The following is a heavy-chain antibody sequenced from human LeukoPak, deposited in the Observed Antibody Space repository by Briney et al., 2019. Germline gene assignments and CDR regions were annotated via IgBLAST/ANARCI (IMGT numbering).Heavy chain of an antibody. J-gene: IGHJ4*02. CDR3: ARGYDH. CDR2: ISSCSSHT. Sequence: GGSLRLSCAASGFTFGSYSMNWVRQAPGKGLEWVSSISSCSSHTYYADSVTGRFTISRDTAKNSLYLQMNSLRGEDTAVYYCARGYDHWGQGTLVTVYS. V-gene: IGHV3-21*01. CDR1: GFTFGSYS. D-gene: IGHD6-13*01.